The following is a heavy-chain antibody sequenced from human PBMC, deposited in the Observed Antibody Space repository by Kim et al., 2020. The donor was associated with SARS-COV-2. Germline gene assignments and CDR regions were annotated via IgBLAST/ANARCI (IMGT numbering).Heavy chain of an antibody. V-gene: IGHV4-59*09. CDR3: ARGRAVAGMGGVFDY. D-gene: IGHD6-19*01. J-gene: IGHJ4*02. Sequence: PSLKSRVTISVDTSKNQFSLKLSSVTAADTAVYYCARGRAVAGMGGVFDYWGQGTLVTVSS.